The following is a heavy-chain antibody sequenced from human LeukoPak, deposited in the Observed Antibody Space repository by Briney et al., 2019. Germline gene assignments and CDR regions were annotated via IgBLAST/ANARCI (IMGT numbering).Heavy chain of an antibody. J-gene: IGHJ4*02. V-gene: IGHV4-31*03. CDR3: ARESLRYCSAGSCSPFDS. Sequence: PSETLSLTCTVSGDSISSGGFHWSWIRQHPGKGLEWIGYIYYSGTTYYNPSLKSRVSLSVDTSQNQFSLQLRSVTAADTAVYYCARESLRYCSAGSCSPFDSWGQGTPVTVSS. CDR1: GDSISSGGFH. D-gene: IGHD2-15*01. CDR2: IYYSGTT.